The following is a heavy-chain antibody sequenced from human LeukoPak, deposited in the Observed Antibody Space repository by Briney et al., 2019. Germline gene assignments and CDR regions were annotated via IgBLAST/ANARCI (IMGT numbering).Heavy chain of an antibody. V-gene: IGHV3-7*03. Sequence: GGSLRLSCAASGFSFSTYWMSWVRRAPGKGLEWVANIKPDGSEKSYVDSVKGRFTISRHNAKNSLYLQMNSLRADDTAVYYCARNAFDFWGQGTMVTVSS. CDR2: IKPDGSEK. CDR1: GFSFSTYW. CDR3: ARNAFDF. J-gene: IGHJ3*01.